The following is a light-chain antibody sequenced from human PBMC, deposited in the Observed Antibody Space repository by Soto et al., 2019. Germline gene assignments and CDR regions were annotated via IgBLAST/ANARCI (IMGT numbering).Light chain of an antibody. CDR2: DVS. CDR1: SSDVGGYNY. Sequence: QSALTQSASVSGSPGQSITISCTGTSSDVGGYNYVSWYQQHPGKAPKLIIYDVSNRPSGVSTRFSVSKSGNTAYLTISGLQAEDEADYSCSSYTSTNSWVFGGGTKLTVL. CDR3: SSYTSTNSWV. V-gene: IGLV2-14*01. J-gene: IGLJ3*02.